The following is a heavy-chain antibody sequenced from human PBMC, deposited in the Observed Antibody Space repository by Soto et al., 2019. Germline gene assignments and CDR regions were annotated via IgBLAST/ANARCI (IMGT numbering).Heavy chain of an antibody. CDR1: GGSFSGNY. Sequence: QVQLQQWGAGLLKPSETLSLTCTISGGSFSGNYWTWIRQPPGKGLEWIGEINHSGSANYNPSLKSRVTIILDTSKNQVSLKLSYVTAADTAVYHCARRVTTRYAYFGMDVWGQGTTVTVSS. CDR2: INHSGSA. CDR3: ARRVTTRYAYFGMDV. V-gene: IGHV4-34*01. D-gene: IGHD4-17*01. J-gene: IGHJ6*02.